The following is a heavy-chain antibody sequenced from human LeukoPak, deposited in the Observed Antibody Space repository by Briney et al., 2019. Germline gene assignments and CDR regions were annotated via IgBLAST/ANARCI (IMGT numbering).Heavy chain of an antibody. J-gene: IGHJ4*02. CDR2: ISWNSGSI. CDR3: AKGVHGVDYFDY. V-gene: IGHV3-9*01. CDR1: GFTFSSYA. D-gene: IGHD4-17*01. Sequence: PGGSLRLSCAASGFTFSSYAMSWVRQAPGKGLEWVSGISWNSGSIGYADSVKGRFTISRDNAKNSLYLRMNSLRAEDTALYFCAKGVHGVDYFDYWGQGTMVTVSS.